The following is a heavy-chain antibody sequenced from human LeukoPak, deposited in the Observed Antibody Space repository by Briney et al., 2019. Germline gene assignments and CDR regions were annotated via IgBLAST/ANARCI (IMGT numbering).Heavy chain of an antibody. J-gene: IGHJ4*02. V-gene: IGHV1-2*06. D-gene: IGHD2-2*01. CDR3: ARDGSPYLDIVVVPAAID. Sequence: GASVKVSCKASGYTFTGYYMHWVRQAPGQGLEWMGRINPNSGGTNYAQKLQGRVTMTTDTSTSTAYMELRSLRSDDTAVYYCARDGSPYLDIVVVPAAIDWGQGTLVTVSS. CDR2: INPNSGGT. CDR1: GYTFTGYY.